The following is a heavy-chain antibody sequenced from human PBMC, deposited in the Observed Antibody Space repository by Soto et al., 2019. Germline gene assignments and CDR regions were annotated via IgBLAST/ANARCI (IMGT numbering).Heavy chain of an antibody. CDR2: GSYSGTT. CDR1: GVSVNSGSFY. CDR3: ARGATVTQYDY. V-gene: IGHV4-61*01. Sequence: QVQLQESGPGLVKPSETLSLTCTVSGVSVNSGSFYWAWIRQPPGKGLEWIGFGSYSGTTNYKPTLKSRVTISVATSRSKISLKVTSLTAADTAVYYCARGATVTQYDYWGQGTLVTVSS. J-gene: IGHJ4*02. D-gene: IGHD4-17*01.